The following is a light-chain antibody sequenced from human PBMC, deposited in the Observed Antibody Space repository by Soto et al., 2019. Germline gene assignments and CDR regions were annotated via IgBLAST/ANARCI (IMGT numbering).Light chain of an antibody. CDR2: DVS. V-gene: IGLV2-18*02. CDR1: SSDVGGYNR. CDR3: SSFTSSSTRV. Sequence: ALTQPPSVSGSPGQSVTISCTGTSSDVGGYNRVSWYQQPPGKAPKLLIYDVSNRPSGGSTRFSGSKSGNTASLTISALQAEDEADYYCSSFTSSSTRVFGTGTKVTVL. J-gene: IGLJ1*01.